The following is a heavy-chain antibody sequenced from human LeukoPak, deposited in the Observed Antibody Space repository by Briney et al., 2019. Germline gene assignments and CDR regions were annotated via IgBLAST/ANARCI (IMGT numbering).Heavy chain of an antibody. CDR3: ARDCKYYYDSRAYYYGMDV. Sequence: KPGGSLRLSCAASGFTFSDYYMSWIRQAPGKGLEWVSYISSSSSYINYADSVKGRFTISRDNAKNSLYLQMNSLRAEDTAVYYCARDCKYYYDSRAYYYGMDVWGQGTTVTVSS. J-gene: IGHJ6*02. CDR2: ISSSSSYI. CDR1: GFTFSDYY. D-gene: IGHD3-22*01. V-gene: IGHV3-11*06.